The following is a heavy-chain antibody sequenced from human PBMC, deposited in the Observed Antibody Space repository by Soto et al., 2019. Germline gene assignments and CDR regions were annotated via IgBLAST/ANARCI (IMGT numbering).Heavy chain of an antibody. CDR3: AYTPLAYYYDSSGYGRIDY. D-gene: IGHD3-22*01. J-gene: IGHJ4*02. CDR2: INAGNGNT. CDR1: GYTFTSYA. V-gene: IGHV1-3*01. Sequence: ASVKVSCKASGYTFTSYAMHWVRQAPGQRLEWMGWINAGNGNTKYSQKFQGRVTITRGTSASTAYMELSSLRSEDTAVYYCAYTPLAYYYDSSGYGRIDYWGQGTLVTVSS.